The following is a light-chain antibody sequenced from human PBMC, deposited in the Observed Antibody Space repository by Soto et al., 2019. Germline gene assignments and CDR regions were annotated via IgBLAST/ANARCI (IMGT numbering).Light chain of an antibody. CDR3: CSYAGSNIYIL. CDR2: EVS. Sequence: QSALTQPASVSGSPGQSITISCTGTSSDVGSYNLVSWYQQHPGKAPKLIISEVSKRPSGISNRFSGSKSGNTASLTISGLQAEDEADYHCCSYAGSNIYILFGGGTKLTVL. V-gene: IGLV2-23*02. CDR1: SSDVGSYNL. J-gene: IGLJ2*01.